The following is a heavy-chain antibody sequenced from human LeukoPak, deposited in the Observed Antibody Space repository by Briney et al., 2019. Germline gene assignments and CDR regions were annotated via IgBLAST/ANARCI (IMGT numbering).Heavy chain of an antibody. V-gene: IGHV3-53*01. D-gene: IGHD5-24*01. CDR1: GFTVSSNY. J-gene: IGHJ3*02. Sequence: PGGSLRLSCAASGFTVSSNYMSWVRQAPGKGLEWVSVIYSGGSTYYADSVKGRFTISRDNSKNTLYLQMNSLRAEDTAVYYCAGGRWLQLKGAFDIWGQGTMVTVSS. CDR2: IYSGGST. CDR3: AGGRWLQLKGAFDI.